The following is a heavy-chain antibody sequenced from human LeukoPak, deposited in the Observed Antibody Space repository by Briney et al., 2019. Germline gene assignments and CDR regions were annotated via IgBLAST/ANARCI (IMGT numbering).Heavy chain of an antibody. V-gene: IGHV4-59*08. J-gene: IGHJ3*02. CDR3: ARHVNGDIGNSFDI. CDR2: IYYSGDI. CDR1: GDSITSYY. Sequence: SETLSLTCIVSGDSITSYYWSWIRQSPGKGLEWIGNIYYSGDIHYNPSLKSRVTISVDTAKNQFSLKLDSVTAADTAVYHCARHVNGDIGNSFDIWGQGTMVTVSS.